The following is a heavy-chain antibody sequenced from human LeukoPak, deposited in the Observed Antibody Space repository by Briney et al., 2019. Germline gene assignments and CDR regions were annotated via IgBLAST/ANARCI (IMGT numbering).Heavy chain of an antibody. CDR2: IIPIFGTA. CDR3: AREGYCSSTSCSYNWFDP. CDR1: GGTFSSYA. D-gene: IGHD2-2*01. Sequence: SAKVSCKASGGTFSSYAISWVRQAPGQGLEWMGRIIPIFGTANYAQTFQGRVTITRDESTSTAYMELSSLRSEDTAVYYCAREGYCSSTSCSYNWFDPWGQGTLVTVSS. J-gene: IGHJ5*02. V-gene: IGHV1-69*05.